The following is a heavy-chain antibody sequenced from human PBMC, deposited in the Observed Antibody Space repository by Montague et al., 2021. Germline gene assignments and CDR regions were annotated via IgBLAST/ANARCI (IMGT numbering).Heavy chain of an antibody. D-gene: IGHD3-10*01. V-gene: IGHV4-59*08. Sequence: SETLSLTCTVSSGSIFHAHWSWVRQPPGKGLEWLGSMFYGGATSNNPSLKGRVTMSMDTSTNQFSLKLSFVTAADTAVYYCARQDYFVSGTSYKGFDPWGQGILVTVSS. J-gene: IGHJ5*02. CDR2: MFYGGAT. CDR1: SGSIFHAH. CDR3: ARQDYFVSGTSYKGFDP.